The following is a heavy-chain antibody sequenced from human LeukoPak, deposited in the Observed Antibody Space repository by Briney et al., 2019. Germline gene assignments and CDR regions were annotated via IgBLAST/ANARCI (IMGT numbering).Heavy chain of an antibody. CDR1: GFTFSSYG. J-gene: IGHJ6*02. Sequence: GGSLRLSCAASGFTFSSYGMHWVRQAPGKGLEWVAAISYDGSNKYYADSVKGRFTVSRDNSKNTQFLQMNSLRAEDTAVYYCAKVLGFGGDAYGMDVWGLGTTVTVSS. V-gene: IGHV3-30*18. CDR2: ISYDGSNK. D-gene: IGHD3-10*01. CDR3: AKVLGFGGDAYGMDV.